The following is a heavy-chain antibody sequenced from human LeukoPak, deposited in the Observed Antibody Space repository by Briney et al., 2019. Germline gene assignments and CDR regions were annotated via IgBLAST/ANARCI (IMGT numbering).Heavy chain of an antibody. D-gene: IGHD3-22*01. CDR3: ARDLTHRRNYDNSGYQIVPAF. Sequence: ASVKVSCKAFGYIFINYGINWVRQAPGQGLEWLGWISAYNGHTRYTQKFQGRVTMTTDTSTSTAYMELRSLRSDDTAVYYCARDLTHRRNYDNSGYQIVPAFWGQGTLVTVSS. V-gene: IGHV1-18*01. CDR2: ISAYNGHT. CDR1: GYIFINYG. J-gene: IGHJ4*02.